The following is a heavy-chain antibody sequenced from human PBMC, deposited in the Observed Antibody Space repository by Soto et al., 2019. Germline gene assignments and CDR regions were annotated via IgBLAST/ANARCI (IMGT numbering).Heavy chain of an antibody. CDR2: INPSIGTT. D-gene: IGHD6-19*01. J-gene: IGHJ4*02. V-gene: IGHV1-46*01. CDR1: GYTFTSQN. Sequence: GASVKVSCKASGYTFTSQNMHWVRQAPGQGLEWMGVINPSIGTTTYAQKFQGRVTMTSDTSTSSVYMEVSSLRSEDTAVYYCARLLAVAGNWGFDYWGQGTLVTVSS. CDR3: ARLLAVAGNWGFDY.